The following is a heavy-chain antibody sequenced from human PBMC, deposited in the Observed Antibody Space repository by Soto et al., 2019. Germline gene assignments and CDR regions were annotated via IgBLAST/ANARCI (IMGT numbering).Heavy chain of an antibody. D-gene: IGHD2-15*01. J-gene: IGHJ5*02. V-gene: IGHV1-69*12. CDR2: IIPIFGTA. CDR1: GGTFSSYA. Sequence: QVQLVQSGAEVKKPGSSVKVSCKASGGTFSSYAINWVRQAPGQGLEWMGGIIPIFGTANYAQKFQGRVTITADESTSTAYMELSSLRSEDTAVYYCAREWRGVGDIVVVVAATPRGWFDPWGQGTLVTVSS. CDR3: AREWRGVGDIVVVVAATPRGWFDP.